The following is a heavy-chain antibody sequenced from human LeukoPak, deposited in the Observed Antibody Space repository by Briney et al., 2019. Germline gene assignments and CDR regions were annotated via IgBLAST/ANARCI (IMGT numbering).Heavy chain of an antibody. J-gene: IGHJ3*02. D-gene: IGHD5-18*01. CDR2: IYYSGST. CDR1: GGSISSSSYY. CDR3: ARAHVDTAMVTAFDI. V-gene: IGHV4-39*01. Sequence: SETLSLTCTVSGGSISSSSYYWGWIRQPPGKGLEWIGSIYYSGSTYYNPSLKSRVTISVDTSKNQFSLKLSSVTAADTAVYYCARAHVDTAMVTAFDIWGQGTMVTVSS.